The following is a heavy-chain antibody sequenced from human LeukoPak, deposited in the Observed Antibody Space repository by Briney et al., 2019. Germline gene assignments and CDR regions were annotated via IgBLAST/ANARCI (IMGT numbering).Heavy chain of an antibody. CDR2: IDYSGST. J-gene: IGHJ4*02. CDR3: ARHYGP. V-gene: IGHV4-59*08. CDR1: GDSISSNY. D-gene: IGHD3-10*01. Sequence: PSETLSLTCTVSGDSISSNYWSWVRQSPGKGLEWIAYIDYSGSTNYNPSLKSRVTISVDTSKNQFSLKLNSVTATDTAVYYCARHYGPWGQGTLVTVSS.